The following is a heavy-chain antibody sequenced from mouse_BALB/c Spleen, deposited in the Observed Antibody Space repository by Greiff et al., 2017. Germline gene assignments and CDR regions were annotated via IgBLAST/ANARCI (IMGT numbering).Heavy chain of an antibody. D-gene: IGHD1-1*01. CDR3: AKGGFGSRYAMDD. V-gene: IGHV4-1*02. CDR1: GFAFSRYW. J-gene: IGHJ4*01. Sequence: EVKLVESGGGLVQPGGSLKLSCAASGFAFSRYWMSWVRQAPGKGLEWIGEINPDSSTINYTPSLKDKFIISRDKAKNTLYLQMSKVRSEDTALYYCAKGGFGSRYAMDDWGQGTSVTVSS. CDR2: INPDSSTI.